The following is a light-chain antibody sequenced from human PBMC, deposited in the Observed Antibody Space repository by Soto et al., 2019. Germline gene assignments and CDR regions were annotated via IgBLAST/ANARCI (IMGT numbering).Light chain of an antibody. J-gene: IGKJ1*01. V-gene: IGKV1-39*01. CDR2: AAS. CDR1: QSISSY. CDR3: QQSYSTPWP. Sequence: DIQMTQSPSSLSADVGDRVTITCRASQSISSYLNWYQQKPGKAPKLLIYAASSLQSGVPSRFSGSGSGTDFTLTISSLQHEDFATYYCQQSYSTPWPFGQGTKVEIK.